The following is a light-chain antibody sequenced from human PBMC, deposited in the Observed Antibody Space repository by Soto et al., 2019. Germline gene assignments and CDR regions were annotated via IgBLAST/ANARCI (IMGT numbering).Light chain of an antibody. J-gene: IGKJ1*01. CDR2: GAS. V-gene: IGKV3-20*01. CDR1: QSVDNSH. Sequence: ETVLTQSPGTLYFSPGERATLSCRASQSVDNSHVAWYQQRRGLPPRLLIYGASNRATGIPDRFSGSGSGADFTLTISRLEPEDFAVYFCQQYGNSPWTFGQGTKVDIK. CDR3: QQYGNSPWT.